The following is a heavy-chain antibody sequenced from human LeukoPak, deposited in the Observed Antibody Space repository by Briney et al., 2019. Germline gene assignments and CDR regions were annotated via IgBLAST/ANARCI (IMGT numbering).Heavy chain of an antibody. CDR2: IYTSGST. V-gene: IGHV4-4*07. CDR3: ARGGRYFDWLSNYYYYYMDV. D-gene: IGHD3-9*01. J-gene: IGHJ6*03. Sequence: SETLSLTCTVSGGSISSYYWSWIRQPAGKGLEWIGRIYTSGSTNYNPSLESRVTMSVDTSKNQFSLKLSSVTAADTAVYYCARGGRYFDWLSNYYYYYMDVWGKGTTVTISS. CDR1: GGSISSYY.